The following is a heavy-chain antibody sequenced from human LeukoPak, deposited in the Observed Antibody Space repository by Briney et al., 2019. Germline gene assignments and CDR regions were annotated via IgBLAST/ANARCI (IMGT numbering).Heavy chain of an antibody. D-gene: IGHD3-10*01. V-gene: IGHV1-2*02. CDR3: ATDLRSGMDEGSFDF. CDR1: GYTFSDYY. CDR2: INLQSGDT. Sequence: ASVKVSCKSSGYTFSDYYMHLVRLAPGQGLGWMGWINLQSGDTHYAQTFQGRVTMTRDTSISTVYMDLRSLRSDDTALYYCATDLRSGMDEGSFDFCGQGTLVTV. J-gene: IGHJ4*02.